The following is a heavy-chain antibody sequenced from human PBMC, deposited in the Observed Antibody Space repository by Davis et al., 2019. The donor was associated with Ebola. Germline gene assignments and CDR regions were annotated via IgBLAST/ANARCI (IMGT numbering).Heavy chain of an antibody. D-gene: IGHD3-10*02. CDR3: ARRGSTMFNWFDP. V-gene: IGHV5-51*01. Sequence: GESLKISCKGSGHSFTSYWIGWVRQMPGKGLEWMGIIYPGDSDTRYSPSFQGQVTISADKSISTAYLQWSSLKASDTAMYYCARRGSTMFNWFDPWGQGTLVTVSS. CDR1: GHSFTSYW. CDR2: IYPGDSDT. J-gene: IGHJ5*02.